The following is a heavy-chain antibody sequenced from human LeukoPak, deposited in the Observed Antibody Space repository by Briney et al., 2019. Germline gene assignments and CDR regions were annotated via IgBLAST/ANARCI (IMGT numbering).Heavy chain of an antibody. D-gene: IGHD3-10*01. CDR2: ISYDGSNK. J-gene: IGHJ4*02. CDR1: ELTFSSNA. CDR3: ARDAGHYFDY. V-gene: IGHV3-30-3*01. Sequence: GGPLKLSGQASELTFSSNAMHWVRKAPGKGLEWVAVISYDGSNKYYADSVKGRFTISRDNSKNTLYLQMNSLRAEDTAVYYCARDAGHYFDYWGQGTLVTISS.